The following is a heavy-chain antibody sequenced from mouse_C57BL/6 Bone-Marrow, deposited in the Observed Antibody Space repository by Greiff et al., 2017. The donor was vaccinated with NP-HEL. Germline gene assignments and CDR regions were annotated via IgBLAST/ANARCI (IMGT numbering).Heavy chain of an antibody. D-gene: IGHD1-1*01. CDR1: GFTFNTYA. J-gene: IGHJ4*01. Sequence: DVMLVESGGGLVQPKGSLKLSCAASGFTFNTYAMHWVRQAPGKGLEWVARIRSKSSNYATYYADSVKDRFTISRDDSQSMLYLQMNNLKTEDTAMYYCVREIYYYGSSYLYAMDYWGQGTSVTVSS. V-gene: IGHV10-3*01. CDR2: IRSKSSNYAT. CDR3: VREIYYYGSSYLYAMDY.